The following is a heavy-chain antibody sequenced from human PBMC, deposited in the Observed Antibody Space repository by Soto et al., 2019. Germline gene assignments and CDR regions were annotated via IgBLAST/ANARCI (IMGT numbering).Heavy chain of an antibody. Sequence: SETLSLTCTVSGGSISSYYWSWIRQPPWKGLEWIGYIYYSGSTNYNPSLKSRVTISVDTSKNQFSLKLSSVTAADTAVYYCAREWGFCSGGSCYHYFDYWGQGTLVTVSS. V-gene: IGHV4-59*01. CDR1: GGSISSYY. D-gene: IGHD2-15*01. CDR2: IYYSGST. CDR3: AREWGFCSGGSCYHYFDY. J-gene: IGHJ4*02.